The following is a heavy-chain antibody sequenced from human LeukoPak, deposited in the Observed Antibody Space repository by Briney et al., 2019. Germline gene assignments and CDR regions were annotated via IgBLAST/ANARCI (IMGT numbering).Heavy chain of an antibody. Sequence: SETLSLTCAVYGGSFSGYYWSWIRQPPGKGLEWIGEINHSGSTNYNPSLKSRVTISVDTSKNQFSLKLSSVTAADTAVYYCARGQLLAAAGGFGYWGQGTLVTVSS. D-gene: IGHD6-13*01. CDR2: INHSGST. J-gene: IGHJ4*02. CDR3: ARGQLLAAAGGFGY. CDR1: GGSFSGYY. V-gene: IGHV4-34*01.